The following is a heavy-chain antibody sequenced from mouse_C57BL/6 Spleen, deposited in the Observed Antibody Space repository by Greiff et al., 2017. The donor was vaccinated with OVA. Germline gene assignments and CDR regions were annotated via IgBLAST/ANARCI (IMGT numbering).Heavy chain of an antibody. CDR3: TRDPHYYGSSHWYFDV. V-gene: IGHV5-9-1*02. CDR1: GFTFSSYA. J-gene: IGHJ1*03. CDR2: ISSGGDYI. D-gene: IGHD1-1*01. Sequence: EVKLMESGEGLVKPGGSLKLSCAASGFTFSSYAMSWVRQTPEKRLEWVAYISSGGDYIYYADTVKGRFTISRDNARNTLYLQMSSLKSEDTAMYYCTRDPHYYGSSHWYFDVWGTGTTVTVSS.